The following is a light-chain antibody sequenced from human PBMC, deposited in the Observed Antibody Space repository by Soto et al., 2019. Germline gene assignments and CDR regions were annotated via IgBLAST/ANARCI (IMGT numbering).Light chain of an antibody. V-gene: IGKV4-1*01. CDR2: WAS. CDR1: QSVLYSSNNENY. J-gene: IGKJ4*01. Sequence: DIVMTQSPDSLAVSLGERATINCKSSQSVLYSSNNENYLAWYQQKPGQPPKLLIYWASTRESGVPDRFSGSGSGTDFTLTISSLQAEDVAVYYCQQYYRPPLTFGGGTKVEIK. CDR3: QQYYRPPLT.